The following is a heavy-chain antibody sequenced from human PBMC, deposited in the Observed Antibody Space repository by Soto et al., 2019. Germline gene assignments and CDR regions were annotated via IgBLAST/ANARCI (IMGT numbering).Heavy chain of an antibody. CDR3: ARRGARPDGIFGVVIPRDYYGMDV. CDR1: GYSFTSYW. Sequence: GESLKISCKGSGYSFTSYWIGWVRQMPGKGPEWMGIIYPGDSDTRYSPSFQGQVTISADKSISTAYLQWSSLKASDTAMYYCARRGARPDGIFGVVIPRDYYGMDVWGQGTTVTVSS. CDR2: IYPGDSDT. V-gene: IGHV5-51*01. D-gene: IGHD3-3*01. J-gene: IGHJ6*02.